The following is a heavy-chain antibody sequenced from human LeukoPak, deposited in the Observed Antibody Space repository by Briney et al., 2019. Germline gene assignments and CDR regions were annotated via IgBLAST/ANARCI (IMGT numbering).Heavy chain of an antibody. CDR1: GFTVSSNY. CDR3: AKDYYASGDAFDI. V-gene: IGHV3-30*02. D-gene: IGHD3-10*01. Sequence: GGSLRLSCAASGFTVSSNYMSWVRQAPGKGLEWVAFIRFDGSNKYYADSVKGRFTISRDNSKNTLYLQMNSLRAEDTAVYYCAKDYYASGDAFDIWGQGTMVIVSS. CDR2: IRFDGSNK. J-gene: IGHJ3*02.